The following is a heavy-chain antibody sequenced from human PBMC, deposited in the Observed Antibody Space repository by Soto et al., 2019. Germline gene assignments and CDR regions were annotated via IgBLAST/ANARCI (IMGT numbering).Heavy chain of an antibody. Sequence: QVQLQESGPGMVKPSQTLSLTCTVSGDSISNDNYYWNWIRQLPGKGLEWIGYIHYSGTTDYNPSLKSRVIISVDTSKNHFSLKLSSVTAADTAVYYCARQRQWLSRFDSWGQGTLVTVSS. CDR3: ARQRQWLSRFDS. CDR1: GDSISNDNYY. CDR2: IHYSGTT. V-gene: IGHV4-31*03. J-gene: IGHJ4*02. D-gene: IGHD6-19*01.